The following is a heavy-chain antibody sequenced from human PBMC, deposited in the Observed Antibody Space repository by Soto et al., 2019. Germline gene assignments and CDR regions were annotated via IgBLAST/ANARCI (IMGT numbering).Heavy chain of an antibody. CDR2: ISAYNGNT. D-gene: IGHD2-2*02. CDR1: GYTFTSYG. V-gene: IGHV1-18*04. CDR3: AGDRDIVVVPAAISNYYYGMDV. J-gene: IGHJ6*02. Sequence: QVQLVQSGAEVKKPGASVKVSCKASGYTFTSYGISWVRQAPGQGLEWMGWISAYNGNTNYAQKLQGRVTMTTDTATSTAYMELSSMRSDDTAVYYCAGDRDIVVVPAAISNYYYGMDVWGQGTTVTVSS.